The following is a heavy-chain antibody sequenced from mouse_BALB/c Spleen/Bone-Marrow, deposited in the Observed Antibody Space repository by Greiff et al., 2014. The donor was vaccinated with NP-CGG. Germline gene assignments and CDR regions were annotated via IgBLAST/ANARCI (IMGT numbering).Heavy chain of an antibody. J-gene: IGHJ3*01. D-gene: IGHD1-1*01. CDR2: IDPANGNT. V-gene: IGHV14-3*02. CDR3: ATYYYGSSWGFAY. Sequence: EVQLVESGAELVKPGALVKLSCTASGFNIKDTYMHWVKQRPEQGLEWIGRIDPANGNTKYDPKFQGKATITADTSSNTAYLQLSSLTSEDTAVYYCATYYYGSSWGFAYWGQGTLVTVSA. CDR1: GFNIKDTY.